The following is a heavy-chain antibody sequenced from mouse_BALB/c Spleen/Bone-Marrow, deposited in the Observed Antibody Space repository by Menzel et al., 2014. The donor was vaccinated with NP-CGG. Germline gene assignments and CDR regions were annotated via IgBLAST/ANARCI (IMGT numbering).Heavy chain of an antibody. V-gene: IGHV1-61*01. Sequence: QVQLQQSGAELVRPGTPVKLSCKASGYTFTSYWMNWVKQRPGRGLEWIGRIDPSDSETHYNQKFKDKATLTVDKSSSTASIQLSSLTSEDSAVYYCARWGAYFDYWGQGTTLTVSS. CDR2: IDPSDSET. CDR1: GYTFTSYW. CDR3: ARWGAYFDY. J-gene: IGHJ2*01.